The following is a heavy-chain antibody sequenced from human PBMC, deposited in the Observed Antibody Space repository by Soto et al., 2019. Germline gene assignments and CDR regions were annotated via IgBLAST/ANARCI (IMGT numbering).Heavy chain of an antibody. CDR3: ARYPLIAVVGSGTFFEL. Sequence: VASVNVSCKASGDTFRNYAFTWVRQAPGQGLEWMGTIIPLFSTRYAQKFQGRVTMTADESTSTVYMDLSSLKSDDTAVYYCARYPLIAVVGSGTFFELWGQGSLVTVSS. D-gene: IGHD6-19*01. CDR2: IIPLFST. V-gene: IGHV1-69*13. CDR1: GDTFRNYA. J-gene: IGHJ4*02.